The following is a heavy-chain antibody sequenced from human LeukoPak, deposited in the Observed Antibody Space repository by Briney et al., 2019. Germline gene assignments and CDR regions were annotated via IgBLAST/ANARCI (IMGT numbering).Heavy chain of an antibody. Sequence: SETLSLTCTVSGGSISSGSYYWSWIRQPAGKGLEWIGRIYTSGRTNYNPSLKSRVTISIDTSKNQFSLTLSSVTTADAAVYYCARGQKYRNGYTVTELGSGYFAYWGQGTLVTVSS. CDR2: IYTSGRT. CDR1: GGSISSGSYY. V-gene: IGHV4-61*02. CDR3: ARGQKYRNGYTVTELGSGYFAY. J-gene: IGHJ4*02. D-gene: IGHD5-18*01.